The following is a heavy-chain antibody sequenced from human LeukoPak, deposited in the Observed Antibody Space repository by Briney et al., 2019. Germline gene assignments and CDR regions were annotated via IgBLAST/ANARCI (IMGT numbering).Heavy chain of an antibody. D-gene: IGHD2/OR15-2a*01. J-gene: IGHJ4*02. V-gene: IGHV1-8*01. CDR1: GYTLTSYD. CDR3: ARSRADESISY. CDR2: MNPNSGNT. Sequence: ATVKVSCKASGYTLTSYDINWVRQATGQGLEWMGWMNPNSGNTGYAQKFQGRVTMTRDTSISTAYMELSRLRSDDTAVYYCARSRADESISYWGQGTLVTVSS.